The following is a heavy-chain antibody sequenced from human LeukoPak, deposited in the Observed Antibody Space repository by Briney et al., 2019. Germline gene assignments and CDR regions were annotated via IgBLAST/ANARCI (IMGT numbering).Heavy chain of an antibody. CDR2: IYSGGNT. CDR1: GFTVRSNY. V-gene: IGHV3-66*01. J-gene: IGHJ3*02. Sequence: PGGSLRLSCAASGFTVRSNYMNWVRQAPGKGLEWVSTIYSGGNTYYADSVKGRFTISSDISKNTLYLQMNSLRAEDTAVYYCARGYGDYFGGCPFDIWGQGTMVTVSS. CDR3: ARGYGDYFGGCPFDI. D-gene: IGHD4-17*01.